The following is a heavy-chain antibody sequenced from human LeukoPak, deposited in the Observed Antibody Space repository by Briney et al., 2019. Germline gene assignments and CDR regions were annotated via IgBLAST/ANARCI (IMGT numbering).Heavy chain of an antibody. Sequence: GGSLRLSCAASGFTFSSYGMHWVRQAPGKGLEWVAVISYDGSNKYYADSVKGRFTISRDNSKNTLYLQMNSLRAEDTAVYYCARDLSSSHPGHFDYWGQGTLVTVSS. CDR3: ARDLSSSHPGHFDY. V-gene: IGHV3-30*03. CDR1: GFTFSSYG. J-gene: IGHJ4*02. D-gene: IGHD6-13*01. CDR2: ISYDGSNK.